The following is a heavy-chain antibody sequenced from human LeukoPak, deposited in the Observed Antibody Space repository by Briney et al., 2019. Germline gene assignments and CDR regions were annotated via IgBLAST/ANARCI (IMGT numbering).Heavy chain of an antibody. Sequence: GGSLRLSCAASGFTFSSYAMSWVRQAPGKGLEWVSFISGSGGNTYYADSVKGRFTISRDNSKNTLYLQMNSLRAEDTAVYYCAKDPYDSSGFHQLFDFWGQGTLVTVSS. D-gene: IGHD3-22*01. CDR2: ISGSGGNT. J-gene: IGHJ4*02. CDR3: AKDPYDSSGFHQLFDF. CDR1: GFTFSSYA. V-gene: IGHV3-23*01.